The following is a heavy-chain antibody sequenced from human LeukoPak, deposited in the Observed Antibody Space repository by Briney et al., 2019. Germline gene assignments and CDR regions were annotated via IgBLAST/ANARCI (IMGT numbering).Heavy chain of an antibody. V-gene: IGHV3-48*03. Sequence: GGSLRLFCAASGFTFSSYEMNWVRQAPGKGLEWVSYISSSGSTIYYADSVRGRFTISRDNAKNSLYLQMNSLRAEDTAVYYCARAQRMIVPNFDYWGQGTLVTVSS. D-gene: IGHD3-22*01. CDR1: GFTFSSYE. CDR2: ISSSGSTI. CDR3: ARAQRMIVPNFDY. J-gene: IGHJ4*02.